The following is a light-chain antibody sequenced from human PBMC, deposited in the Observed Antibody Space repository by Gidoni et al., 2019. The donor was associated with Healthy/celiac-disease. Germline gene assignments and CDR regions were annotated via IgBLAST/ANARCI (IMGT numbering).Light chain of an antibody. CDR3: QVWDSSSDHYVV. CDR2: DDS. V-gene: IGLV3-21*02. CDR1: NIGIKS. Sequence: SYVPTQPPPVYVAAGQTARITCGGNNIGIKSVHLYQQNPGQAPVLVVYDDSDRPSGIPERFSGSNSGNTATLTISRVEAGDEADYYCQVWDSSSDHYVVFGGGTKLTVL. J-gene: IGLJ2*01.